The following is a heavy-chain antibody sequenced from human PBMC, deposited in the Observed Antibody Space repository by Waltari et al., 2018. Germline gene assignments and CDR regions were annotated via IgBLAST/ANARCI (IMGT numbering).Heavy chain of an antibody. CDR1: GGTFSSYA. D-gene: IGHD5-18*01. J-gene: IGHJ4*02. CDR2: VIRSLGPA. V-gene: IGHV1-69*13. CDR3: ARVRRRGYSYGYEGDFDY. Sequence: QVQLVQSGAEVKKPGSSVKVSCKASGGTFSSYAISWVRQAPGQGLEWMGGVIRSLGPANYAQKFQGRGTITPDESTSTGYMELSSLRSEDTAVYYCARVRRRGYSYGYEGDFDYWGQGTQVTVSS.